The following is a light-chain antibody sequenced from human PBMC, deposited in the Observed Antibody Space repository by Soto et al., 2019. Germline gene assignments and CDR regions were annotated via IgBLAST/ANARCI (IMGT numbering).Light chain of an antibody. Sequence: DIPMTQSPSTLSASVGDRVTITCRASQSISSWLAWYQQKPGKAPKLLIYDASSLESGVPSRFSGSGSGTEFTFTISSLQPDDFATYYCQHYNSYSYSFGQGTKLEI. V-gene: IGKV1-5*01. J-gene: IGKJ2*03. CDR1: QSISSW. CDR2: DAS. CDR3: QHYNSYSYS.